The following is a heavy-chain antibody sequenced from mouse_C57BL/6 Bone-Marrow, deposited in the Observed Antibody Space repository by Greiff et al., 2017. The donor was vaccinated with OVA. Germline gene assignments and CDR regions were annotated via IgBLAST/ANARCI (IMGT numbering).Heavy chain of an antibody. CDR2: ISDGGSYT. Sequence: EVKLVESGGGLVKPGGSLKLSCAASGFTFSSHAMSWVRQTPEKRLEWVATISDGGSYTYYPDNVKGRFTISRDNAKNNLYLQMSHLKSEDTAMYYCARQAPGSYWYFDVWGTGTTVTVSS. J-gene: IGHJ1*03. CDR3: ARQAPGSYWYFDV. CDR1: GFTFSSHA. D-gene: IGHD1-3*01. V-gene: IGHV5-4*03.